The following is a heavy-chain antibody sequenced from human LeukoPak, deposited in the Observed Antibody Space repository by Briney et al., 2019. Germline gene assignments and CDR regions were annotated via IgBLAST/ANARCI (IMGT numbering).Heavy chain of an antibody. D-gene: IGHD6-6*01. Sequence: PGGSLRLSCAASGFTFSSYSMNWVRQAPGKGLEWVSSISSSSSYIYYADSVKGRFTISRDNAKNSLYLQMNSLRAEDTAVYYCARDPALVGPVGYFQHWGQGTLVTVSS. V-gene: IGHV3-21*01. CDR2: ISSSSSYI. J-gene: IGHJ1*01. CDR1: GFTFSSYS. CDR3: ARDPALVGPVGYFQH.